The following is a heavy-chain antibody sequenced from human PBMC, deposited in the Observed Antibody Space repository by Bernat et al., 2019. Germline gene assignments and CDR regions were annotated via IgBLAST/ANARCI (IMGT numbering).Heavy chain of an antibody. CDR1: GGSISSSSYY. J-gene: IGHJ6*02. Sequence: QLQLQESGPGLVKPSETLSLTCTVSGGSISSSSYYWGWIRQPPGKGLEWIGSIYYSGSTYYNPSLKSRVTISVDTYKNQLSLKLSSVTAADTAVYYCARQAYYDFWSGYYGDYYYGMDVWGQGTTVTVSS. V-gene: IGHV4-39*01. D-gene: IGHD3-3*01. CDR3: ARQAYYDFWSGYYGDYYYGMDV. CDR2: IYYSGST.